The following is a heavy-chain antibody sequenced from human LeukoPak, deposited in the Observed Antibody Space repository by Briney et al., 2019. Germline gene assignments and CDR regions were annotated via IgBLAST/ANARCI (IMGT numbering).Heavy chain of an antibody. V-gene: IGHV1-8*01. D-gene: IGHD3/OR15-3a*01. CDR3: ARAPGGYNFWTD. J-gene: IGHJ4*02. CDR1: GYTFTSYA. CDR2: MNPNSGNT. Sequence: ASVKVSCKASGYTFTSYAINWVRQATGQGLEWMGWMNPNSGNTGYAQKFQGRVTMTRNTSISTAYMELSSLRSEDTAVYYCARAPGGYNFWTDWGQGTLVTVSS.